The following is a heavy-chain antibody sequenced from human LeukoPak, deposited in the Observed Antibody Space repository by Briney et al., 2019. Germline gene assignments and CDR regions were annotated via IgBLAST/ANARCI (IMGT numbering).Heavy chain of an antibody. CDR3: AKDSYSYGSSHYFDY. CDR2: ISGSGGST. Sequence: PGGSLRLSCAASGFTFSSYGMSWVRQAPGKGLEWVSAISGSGGSTYYADSVKGRFTISRDNSKNTLYLQMNSLRAEDTAVYYCAKDSYSYGSSHYFDYWGQGTLVTVSS. J-gene: IGHJ4*02. D-gene: IGHD5-18*01. CDR1: GFTFSSYG. V-gene: IGHV3-23*01.